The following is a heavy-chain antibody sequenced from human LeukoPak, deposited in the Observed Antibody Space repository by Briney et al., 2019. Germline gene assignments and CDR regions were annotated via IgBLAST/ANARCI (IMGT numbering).Heavy chain of an antibody. CDR2: IYPCDSDT. CDR1: GYSFTSYW. J-gene: IGHJ5*02. Sequence: GESLKISCKGSGYSFTSYWIGWVRQMPGKGLEWMGIIYPCDSDTRYSPSFQGQVTISADKSISTAYLQWSSLKASDTAMYYCARLYGSGSYYDWFDPWGQGTLVTVSS. D-gene: IGHD3-10*01. V-gene: IGHV5-51*01. CDR3: ARLYGSGSYYDWFDP.